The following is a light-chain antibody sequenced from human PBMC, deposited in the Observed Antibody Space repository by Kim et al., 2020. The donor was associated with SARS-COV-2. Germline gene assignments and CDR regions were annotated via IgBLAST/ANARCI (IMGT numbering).Light chain of an antibody. CDR1: SSNIGNNA. CDR3: AAWENSLVGRV. Sequence: QSVLTQPPSVSEAPRQRVTISCSGSSSNIGNNAVNWYQQLPGKAPKLLIYYDDLLPSGVSDRFSGSKSGTSASLAISGLQSEDEADYYCAAWENSLVGRVFGGGTQLTVL. J-gene: IGLJ3*02. CDR2: YDD. V-gene: IGLV1-36*01.